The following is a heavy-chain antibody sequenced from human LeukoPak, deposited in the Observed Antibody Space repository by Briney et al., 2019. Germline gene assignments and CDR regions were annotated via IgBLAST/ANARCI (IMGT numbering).Heavy chain of an antibody. CDR3: ARDHLSSGSSPDYYYYYYMDV. Sequence: TGGSLRLSCAASGFTFSTYSMNWVRQAPGKGLEWVSSISSNSRYIYYADSMRGRFTISRDNAKNTLYLQMNSLRAEDTAVYYCARDHLSSGSSPDYYYYYYMDVWGKGTTVTISS. D-gene: IGHD6-19*01. V-gene: IGHV3-21*01. CDR1: GFTFSTYS. J-gene: IGHJ6*03. CDR2: ISSNSRYI.